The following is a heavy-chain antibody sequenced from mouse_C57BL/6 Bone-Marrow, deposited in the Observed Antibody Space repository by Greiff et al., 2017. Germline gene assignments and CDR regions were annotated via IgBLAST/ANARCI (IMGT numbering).Heavy chain of an antibody. CDR3: ARAYYSNFFAY. CDR2: IDPSDSYT. CDR1: GYTFTSYW. Sequence: VPLQQPGAELVRPGTSVKLSCKASGYTFTSYWMHWVKQRPGQGLEWIGVIDPSDSYTNYNQKFKGKATLTVDTSSSTAYMQLSSLTSEDSAVYYCARAYYSNFFAYWGQGTLVTVSA. J-gene: IGHJ3*01. V-gene: IGHV1-59*01. D-gene: IGHD2-5*01.